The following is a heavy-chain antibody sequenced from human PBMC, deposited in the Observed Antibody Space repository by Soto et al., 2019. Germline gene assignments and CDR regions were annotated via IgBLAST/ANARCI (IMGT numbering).Heavy chain of an antibody. J-gene: IGHJ2*01. D-gene: IGHD3-10*02. CDR3: ETEDCIRGICSVLAFRLNRTSDL. CDR2: TSYDGNTQNK. Sequence: KGLEWVAVTSYDGNTQNKNYADTVKGRFTISRDNAKNTLYLQMKSLRAEDTAVYFCETEDCIRGICSVLAFRLNRTSDL. V-gene: IGHV3-30*07.